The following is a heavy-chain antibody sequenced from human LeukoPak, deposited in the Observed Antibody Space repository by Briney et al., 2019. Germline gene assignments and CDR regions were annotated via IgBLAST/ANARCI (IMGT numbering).Heavy chain of an antibody. Sequence: ASVKVSCKASGYTFTSYGISWVRQAPGQGLEWMGWISAYNGNTNYAQKLQGRVTMTTDTSTSTAYMELRSLRSDDTAVYYCARDPAYYDILTGYYTSLHYFDYWGQGTLVTVSS. CDR1: GYTFTSYG. V-gene: IGHV1-18*01. D-gene: IGHD3-9*01. CDR2: ISAYNGNT. J-gene: IGHJ4*02. CDR3: ARDPAYYDILTGYYTSLHYFDY.